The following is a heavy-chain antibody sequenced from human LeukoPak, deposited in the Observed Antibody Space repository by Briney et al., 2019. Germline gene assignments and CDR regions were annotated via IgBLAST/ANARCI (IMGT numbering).Heavy chain of an antibody. D-gene: IGHD3-22*01. CDR3: AISEGRSGYYLEVDY. CDR2: ISSSSDYI. V-gene: IGHV3-21*01. Sequence: GGSLGLSCAASGFTFSNYNMNWVRQAPGKGLEWVSSISSSSDYIYYADSVKGRFTISRDNAKNSLYLQMNSLRAEDTAVYYCAISEGRSGYYLEVDYWGQGTLVTVSS. CDR1: GFTFSNYN. J-gene: IGHJ4*02.